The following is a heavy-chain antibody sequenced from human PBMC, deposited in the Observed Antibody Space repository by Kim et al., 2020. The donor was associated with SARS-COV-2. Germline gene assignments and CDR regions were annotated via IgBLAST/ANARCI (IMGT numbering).Heavy chain of an antibody. CDR1: GFTFSSYG. CDR3: ARDLGWYNYYGMDV. CDR2: IWYDGSNK. Sequence: GGSLKLSCAASGFTFSSYGMHWVRQAPGKGLEWVAVIWYDGSNKYYADSVKGRFTISRDNSKNTLYLQMNSLRAEDTAVYYCARDLGWYNYYGMDVWGQGTTVTVSS. D-gene: IGHD2-15*01. J-gene: IGHJ6*02. V-gene: IGHV3-33*01.